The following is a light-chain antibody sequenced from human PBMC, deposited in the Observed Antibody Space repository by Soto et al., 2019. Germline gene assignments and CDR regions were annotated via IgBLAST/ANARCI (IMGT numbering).Light chain of an antibody. CDR1: QSISRY. CDR3: QQYGSSPPT. CDR2: GAS. Sequence: IVLTQSPGTLSLSPGERTTLSCRASQSISRYLAWYQQKPGQGPRLLIYGASSRATGTPDRFSGSGSGTDFTLTINRLEPEDFELYYCQQYGSSPPTFGKRTKVNI. V-gene: IGKV3-20*01. J-gene: IGKJ1*01.